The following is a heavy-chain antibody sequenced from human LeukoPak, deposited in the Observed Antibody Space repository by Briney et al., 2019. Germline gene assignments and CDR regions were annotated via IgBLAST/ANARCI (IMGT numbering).Heavy chain of an antibody. CDR3: ARPAYCGGNCYYFPDY. V-gene: IGHV3-30*03. Sequence: PGGSLRLSCAASGFTFRSYGMHWVRQAPGKGLEWVAVISYDGPNKYYTDSVKGRFTISRDNSKNTLYLQMNSLRAEDTAVYYCARPAYCGGNCYYFPDYWGQGTLVTVSS. CDR2: ISYDGPNK. J-gene: IGHJ4*02. CDR1: GFTFRSYG. D-gene: IGHD2-21*01.